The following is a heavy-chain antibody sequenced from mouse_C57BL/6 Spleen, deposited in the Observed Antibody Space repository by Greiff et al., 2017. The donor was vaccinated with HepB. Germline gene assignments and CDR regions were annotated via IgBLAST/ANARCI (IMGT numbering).Heavy chain of an antibody. Sequence: EVKLMGSGPGLVKPSQSLSLTCSVTGYSITSGYYWNWIRQFPGNKLEWMGYISYDGSNNYNPSLKNRISITRDTSKNQFFLKLNSVTTEDTATYYCAREILRYWYFDVWGTGTTVTVSS. CDR2: ISYDGSN. CDR3: AREILRYWYFDV. CDR1: GYSITSGYY. V-gene: IGHV3-6*01. J-gene: IGHJ1*03. D-gene: IGHD1-1*01.